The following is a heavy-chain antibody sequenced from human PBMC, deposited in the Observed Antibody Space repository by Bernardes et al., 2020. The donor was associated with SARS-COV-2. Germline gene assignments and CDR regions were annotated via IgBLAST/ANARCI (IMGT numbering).Heavy chain of an antibody. D-gene: IGHD6-13*01. CDR3: ARDGSSSWYSYFDY. V-gene: IGHV3-66*01. CDR1: GFTVSSNY. Sequence: GSLRLSCAASGFTVSSNYMSWVRQAPGKGLEWVSVIYSGGSTYYADSVKGRFTISRDNSKNTLYLQMNSLRAEDTAVYYCARDGSSSWYSYFDYWGQGTLVTVSS. CDR2: IYSGGST. J-gene: IGHJ4*02.